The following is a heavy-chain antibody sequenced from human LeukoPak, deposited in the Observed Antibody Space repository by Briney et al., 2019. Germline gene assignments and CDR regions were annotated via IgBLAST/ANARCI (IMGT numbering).Heavy chain of an antibody. J-gene: IGHJ4*02. CDR2: IYYTGTS. Sequence: PSETLSLTCIVSGASISSSGYYWGWIRQPPGKGLEWIGGIYYTGTSHYNPSLKSRVSISVDTSKNQFSLNLNSVTAADTAFYYCTRGGPGGYWGQGTLVTVSS. CDR1: GASISSSGYY. CDR3: TRGGPGGY. V-gene: IGHV4-39*07. D-gene: IGHD4-23*01.